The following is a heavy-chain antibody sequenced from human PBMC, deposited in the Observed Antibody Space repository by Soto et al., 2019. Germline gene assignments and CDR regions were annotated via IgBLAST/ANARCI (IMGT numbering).Heavy chain of an antibody. V-gene: IGHV3-74*01. D-gene: IGHD3-3*01. CDR2: INSDGSST. CDR3: AREYRPDVVLRPEPIFGVVIRGFDP. J-gene: IGHJ5*02. CDR1: GFTFSSYW. Sequence: GGSLRLSCAASGFTFSSYWMHWVRQAPGKGLVWVSRINSDGSSTSYADSVKGRFTISRDNAKNTLYLQMNSLRAEDTAVYYCAREYRPDVVLRPEPIFGVVIRGFDPWGQGTLVTVSS.